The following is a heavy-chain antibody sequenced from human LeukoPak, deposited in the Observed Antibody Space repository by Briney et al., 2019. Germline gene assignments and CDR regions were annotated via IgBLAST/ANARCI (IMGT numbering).Heavy chain of an antibody. J-gene: IGHJ4*02. Sequence: GASVKVSCKASGYTLNTYGVSWVRQAPGQGLEWMGWISGYNDKKEFAQKFQGRVTMTTDASTNTAYMELRSLTYDDTAVYYRARDRDSIAVAGSPRYCDYWGQGSLVTVSS. V-gene: IGHV1-18*01. CDR2: ISGYNDKK. CDR3: ARDRDSIAVAGSPRYCDY. CDR1: GYTLNTYG. D-gene: IGHD6-19*01.